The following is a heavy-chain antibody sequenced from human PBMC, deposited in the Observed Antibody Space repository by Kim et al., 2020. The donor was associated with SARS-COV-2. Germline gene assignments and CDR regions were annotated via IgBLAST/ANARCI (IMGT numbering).Heavy chain of an antibody. CDR1: GYTFTGYY. J-gene: IGHJ6*02. Sequence: ASVKVSCKASGYTFTGYYIHWVRQAPGQGLEWMGRINPYSGGTKYAQNLKGRVTMTRDTSINIAYMELSSLRSDDTVVYYCARGGGLSDYYYGLYVWGQGTTVTVSS. V-gene: IGHV1-2*05. D-gene: IGHD3-16*01. CDR2: INPYSGGT. CDR3: ARGGGLSDYYYGLYV.